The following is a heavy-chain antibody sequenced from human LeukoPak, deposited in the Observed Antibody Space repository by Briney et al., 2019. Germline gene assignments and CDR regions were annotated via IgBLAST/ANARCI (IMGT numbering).Heavy chain of an antibody. J-gene: IGHJ4*02. Sequence: GGSLRLSCAASGFTFSSYWMHWVRQAPGKGLVWVSRINTDGGETRYADSVKGRFTISRDNAKNTLYLQMNSLRAEDAAVYYCIRESHVGLYLEYWGQGTLGIVTS. CDR3: IRESHVGLYLEY. D-gene: IGHD3-10*02. CDR2: INTDGGET. CDR1: GFTFSSYW. V-gene: IGHV3-74*01.